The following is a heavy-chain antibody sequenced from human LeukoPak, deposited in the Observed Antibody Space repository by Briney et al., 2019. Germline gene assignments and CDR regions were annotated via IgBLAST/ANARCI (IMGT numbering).Heavy chain of an antibody. CDR1: GFTFDIHG. CDR3: ARGAGNYYFDV. V-gene: IGHV3-20*04. Sequence: GGSLRLSCAASGFTFDIHGMAWVRQVPGKGLDWVCDINWNGGTTHYADSVKGRFTISRDNANNSVYLQVNSLRVEDTAFYYCARGAGNYYFDVWGRGTLVTVSS. D-gene: IGHD3-10*01. J-gene: IGHJ2*01. CDR2: INWNGGTT.